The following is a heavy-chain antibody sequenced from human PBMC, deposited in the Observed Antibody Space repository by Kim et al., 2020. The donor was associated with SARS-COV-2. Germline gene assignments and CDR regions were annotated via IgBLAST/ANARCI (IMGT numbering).Heavy chain of an antibody. D-gene: IGHD3-22*01. CDR2: ISGGGGHT. CDR3: AKGRFYDNTGSVYFDY. J-gene: IGHJ4*01. V-gene: IGHV3-23*01. Sequence: GRSLRLSCVASGFTFSSYAMSWVRQAPGKGLEWVSTISGGGGHTYSADSVKGRFAISRGNAETTLFVQMNSLRVEDTAAYFCAKGRFYDNTGSVYFDYW. CDR1: GFTFSSYA.